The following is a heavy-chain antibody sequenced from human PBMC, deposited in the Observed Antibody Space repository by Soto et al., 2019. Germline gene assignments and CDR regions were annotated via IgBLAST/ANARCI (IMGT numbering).Heavy chain of an antibody. D-gene: IGHD3-22*01. J-gene: IGHJ4*02. V-gene: IGHV4-31*03. CDR3: ARGDSSGYYHPLDY. Sequence: QVQLQESGPGLVKPSQTLSLTCTVSGGSISSGGYYWSWIRQHPGKGLEWIGYIYYSGSTYYNPSLKSRVTIAVDTSKNQFSLKLSSVTAADTAVYYCARGDSSGYYHPLDYWGQGTLVTVSS. CDR2: IYYSGST. CDR1: GGSISSGGYY.